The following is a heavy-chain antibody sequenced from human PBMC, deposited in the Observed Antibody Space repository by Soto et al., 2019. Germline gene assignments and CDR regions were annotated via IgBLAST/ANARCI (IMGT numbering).Heavy chain of an antibody. J-gene: IGHJ6*02. CDR3: ARERWEPPNYYYYGMDV. D-gene: IGHD1-26*01. CDR2: ISSSSSTI. CDR1: GFTFSSYS. V-gene: IGHV3-48*02. Sequence: GGSLRLSCAASGFTFSSYSMNWVRQAPGKGLEWVSYISSSSSTIYYADSVKGRFTISRDNAKNSLYLQMNSLRDEDTAVYYCARERWEPPNYYYYGMDVWGQGTTVTVSS.